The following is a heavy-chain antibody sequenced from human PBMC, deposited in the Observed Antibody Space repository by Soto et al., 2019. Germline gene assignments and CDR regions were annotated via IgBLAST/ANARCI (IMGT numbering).Heavy chain of an antibody. V-gene: IGHV1-18*01. CDR2: ISVNSGST. CDR1: GYIFTSYD. D-gene: IGHD3-16*01. Sequence: ASVKVSCKASGYIFTSYDMSWVRQAPGQGLEWMGWISVNSGSTNYAQKLQDRVTMTTDTSTNTAYMELRSLTSDDTAVYYCARDPRLTSGGIAPDHWGQGTLVTVSS. CDR3: ARDPRLTSGGIAPDH. J-gene: IGHJ4*02.